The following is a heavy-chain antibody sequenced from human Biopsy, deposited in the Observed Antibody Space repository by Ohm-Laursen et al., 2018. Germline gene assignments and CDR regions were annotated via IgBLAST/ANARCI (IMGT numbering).Heavy chain of an antibody. J-gene: IGHJ4*02. Sequence: SLRLSCAASGFASGRYWMNWVRQAPGKGLEWLANIREDGIEKFYVGSVKGRFTISRDNAKSSVFLQMNSLRVEDTAVYYCARAYCSTINCSRLRSFYFDRWGQGTRVTVSS. CDR3: ARAYCSTINCSRLRSFYFDR. D-gene: IGHD2-15*01. CDR2: IREDGIEK. V-gene: IGHV3-7*01. CDR1: GFASGRYW.